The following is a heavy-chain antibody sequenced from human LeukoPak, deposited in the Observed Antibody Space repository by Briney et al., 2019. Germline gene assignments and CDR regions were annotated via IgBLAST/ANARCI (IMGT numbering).Heavy chain of an antibody. CDR1: GITLSNYG. D-gene: IGHD1-14*01. J-gene: IGHJ4*02. CDR3: ARGGNLEN. CDR2: ISGSGGST. V-gene: IGHV3-23*01. Sequence: GGSLRLSCAVSGITLSNYGMSWVRQAPGKGPEWVAGISGSGGSTSYADSVKGRFTISRDNPRNTLYLQMNSLRAEDTAVYYCARGGNLENWGRGTLVTVSS.